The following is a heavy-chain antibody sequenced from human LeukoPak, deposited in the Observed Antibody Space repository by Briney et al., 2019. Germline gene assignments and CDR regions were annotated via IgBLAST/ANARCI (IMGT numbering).Heavy chain of an antibody. Sequence: GESLKISCKGSGYSFTSYWIGWVRQMPGKGLEWLGILYPGDSDTRYSPSFLGQVTISADKSISTAYLQWSSLKASATAMYYCARLDYYDSSGYYYFDYWGQGTLVTVSS. CDR1: GYSFTSYW. D-gene: IGHD3-22*01. J-gene: IGHJ4*02. CDR3: ARLDYYDSSGYYYFDY. CDR2: LYPGDSDT. V-gene: IGHV5-51*01.